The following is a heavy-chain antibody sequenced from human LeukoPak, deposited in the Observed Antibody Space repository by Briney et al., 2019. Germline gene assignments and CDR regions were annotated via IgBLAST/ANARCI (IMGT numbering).Heavy chain of an antibody. CDR2: INHSGST. D-gene: IGHD6-13*01. Sequence: SETLPLTCAVYGGSFSGYYWSWIRQPPGKGLEWIGEINHSGSTNYNPSLRSRVTISVDTSKNQFSLKLSSVTAADTAVYYCARERWAAGDYWGQGTLVTVSS. CDR3: ARERWAAGDY. CDR1: GGSFSGYY. J-gene: IGHJ4*02. V-gene: IGHV4-34*01.